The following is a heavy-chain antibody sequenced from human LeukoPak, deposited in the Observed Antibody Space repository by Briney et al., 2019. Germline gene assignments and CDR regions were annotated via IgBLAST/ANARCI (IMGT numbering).Heavy chain of an antibody. CDR2: INTNTGNP. Sequence: GASVKVSCKASGYTFTSYGISWVRQAPGQGLEWMGWINTNTGNPTYAQGFTGRFVFSLDTSVSTAYLQISSLKAEDTAVYYCARDPTGYSSSSEFGLGDIWGQGTMVTVSS. J-gene: IGHJ3*02. V-gene: IGHV7-4-1*02. CDR3: ARDPTGYSSSSEFGLGDI. D-gene: IGHD6-6*01. CDR1: GYTFTSYG.